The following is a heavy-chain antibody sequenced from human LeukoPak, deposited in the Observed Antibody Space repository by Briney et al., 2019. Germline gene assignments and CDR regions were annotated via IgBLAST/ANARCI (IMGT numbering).Heavy chain of an antibody. CDR3: ALPLRDGDFYFDY. CDR1: GFTFSSYT. Sequence: GGSLRLSCVASGFTFSSYTMNWVRQAPGKGLEWVSCISGDKSYIHYADSVKGRFTISRDNAKNSLYLQMSSLRAEDAAVYYCALPLRDGDFYFDYWGQGALVTVSS. CDR2: ISGDKSYI. J-gene: IGHJ4*02. D-gene: IGHD4-17*01. V-gene: IGHV3-21*01.